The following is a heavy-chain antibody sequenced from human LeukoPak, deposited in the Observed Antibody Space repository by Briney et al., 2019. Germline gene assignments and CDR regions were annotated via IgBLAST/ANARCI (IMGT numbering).Heavy chain of an antibody. Sequence: ASGKVSCKASGYTFTGYYMHWVRQAPGQGLEWMGRINPNSGGTNYAQKFQGRVTMTRDTSISTAYMELSRLRSDDTAVYYCARVQEYCSGGSCRRYWFDPWGQGTLVTVSS. J-gene: IGHJ5*02. CDR2: INPNSGGT. D-gene: IGHD2-15*01. CDR3: ARVQEYCSGGSCRRYWFDP. CDR1: GYTFTGYY. V-gene: IGHV1-2*06.